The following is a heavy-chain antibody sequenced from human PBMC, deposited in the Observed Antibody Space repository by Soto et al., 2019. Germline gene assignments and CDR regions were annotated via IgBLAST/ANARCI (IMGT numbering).Heavy chain of an antibody. CDR1: GGSFSGFF. CDR2: INHSGTT. D-gene: IGHD6-19*01. J-gene: IGHJ4*02. V-gene: IGHV4-34*01. Sequence: SETLSLTCTVSGGSFSGFFWTWIRQPPGKGLEWIGEINHSGTTNYNSSLKSCVTISQDMSENQFSLSLTSLTVADTAVYYCVRGQWLPRGEYWGQGTLVTVSS. CDR3: VRGQWLPRGEY.